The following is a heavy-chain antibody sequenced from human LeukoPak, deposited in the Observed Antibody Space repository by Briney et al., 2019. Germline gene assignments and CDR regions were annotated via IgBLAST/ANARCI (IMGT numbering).Heavy chain of an antibody. CDR2: IYTSGST. D-gene: IGHD6-13*01. V-gene: IGHV4-4*07. Sequence: SETLSLTCTVSGGSLSSYYWTCIRPPAGKGVAWIGRIYTSGSTNYNPCLESRVTLSVDTCKNQFSLKLSSVTAADTAVYYCERDLSGSSARAAPGLYFDYWGQGTLVTVSS. J-gene: IGHJ4*02. CDR1: GGSLSSYY. CDR3: ERDLSGSSARAAPGLYFDY.